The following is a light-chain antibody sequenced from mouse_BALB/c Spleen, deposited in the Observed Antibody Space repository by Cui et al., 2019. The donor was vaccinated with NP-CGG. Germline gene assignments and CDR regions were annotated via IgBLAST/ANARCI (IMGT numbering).Light chain of an antibody. CDR2: GTN. Sequence: QAVVTQEPALTTSPGETVTLTCRSSTGAVTTSNYANWVQEKPDHLFTGLIGGTNNRAPGVPARFSGSLIGDKAALTITGAQTEDAAIYFCALWYSNHWVFGGGTKLTVL. J-gene: IGLJ1*01. V-gene: IGLV1*01. CDR1: TGAVTTSNY. CDR3: ALWYSNHWV.